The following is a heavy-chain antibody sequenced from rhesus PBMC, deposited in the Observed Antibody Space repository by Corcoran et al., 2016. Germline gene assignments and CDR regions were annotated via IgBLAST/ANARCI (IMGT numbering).Heavy chain of an antibody. CDR2: IDGSGSST. V-gene: IGHV4-169*01. J-gene: IGHJ2*01. Sequence: QLQLQESGPGLVKPSETLSVTCAVSGGSISSSYWSWIRQAPGKGLEWIGYIDGSGSSTNHNPSLQGRVTLSVYTSETQFSLTLSSVPSADTAVYYCARHGCSGGVGYPRGYWYFDLWGPGTPITISS. D-gene: IGHD2-39*02. CDR3: ARHGCSGGVGYPRGYWYFDL. CDR1: GGSISSSY.